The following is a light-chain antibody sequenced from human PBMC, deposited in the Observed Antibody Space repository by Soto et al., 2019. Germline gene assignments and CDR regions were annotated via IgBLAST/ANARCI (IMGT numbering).Light chain of an antibody. CDR3: QQAYSLTLT. Sequence: DIQMTQSPSSVSASVGDRVTITCRASQDITSWLAWYQQKPGKAPKLLIYAAASMPSGVPSRFSGRGSGTDFTLTISSLQTEDFATYYCQQAYSLTLTFGGGTKVDIK. J-gene: IGKJ4*01. CDR1: QDITSW. CDR2: AAA. V-gene: IGKV1D-12*01.